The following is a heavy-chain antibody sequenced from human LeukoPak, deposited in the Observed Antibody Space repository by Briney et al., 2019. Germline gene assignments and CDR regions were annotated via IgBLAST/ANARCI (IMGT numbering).Heavy chain of an antibody. J-gene: IGHJ4*02. D-gene: IGHD1-26*01. CDR2: ISGSGGST. CDR3: AKGHGSGSYPAYYFDY. CDR1: GFSFSSYA. Sequence: PGGSLRLSCAASGFSFSSYAMNWVRQAPGKGLEWVSAISGSGGSTYYADSVKGWFTISRDDSKNTLYLQMNSLRAEDTAVYYCAKGHGSGSYPAYYFDYWGQGTLVTVSS. V-gene: IGHV3-23*01.